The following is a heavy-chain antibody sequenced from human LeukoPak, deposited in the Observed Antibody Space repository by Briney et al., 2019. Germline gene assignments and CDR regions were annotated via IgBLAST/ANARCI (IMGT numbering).Heavy chain of an antibody. J-gene: IGHJ4*02. CDR1: GFAFRSYA. Sequence: GGFLRLSCAASGFAFRSYAMSWVRQAPGKGLQWVSAISGSGGSTYYADSVKGRFTISRDNSKNTVYLQMNSLRAEDTAMYYCAKVYYDYFDYWGQGTLVTVSS. CDR3: AKVYYDYFDY. D-gene: IGHD3-16*01. CDR2: ISGSGGST. V-gene: IGHV3-23*01.